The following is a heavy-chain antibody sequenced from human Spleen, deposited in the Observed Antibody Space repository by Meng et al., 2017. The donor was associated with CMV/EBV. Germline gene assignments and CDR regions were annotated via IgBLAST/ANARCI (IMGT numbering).Heavy chain of an antibody. CDR3: NYYGSGSYYPNFDY. J-gene: IGHJ4*02. CDR1: GFTFSGSA. Sequence: GGSLRLSCAASGFTFSGSAMHWVRQASGKGLEWVGRIRSKANNYATAYAASVKGRFTISRDDSKNTAYLQMNSLKTEDTAVYYCNYYGSGSYYPNFDYWGQGTLVTVSS. V-gene: IGHV3-73*01. D-gene: IGHD3-10*01. CDR2: IRSKANNYAT.